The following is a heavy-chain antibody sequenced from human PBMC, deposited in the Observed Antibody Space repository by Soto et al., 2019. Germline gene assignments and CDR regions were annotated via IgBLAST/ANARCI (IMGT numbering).Heavy chain of an antibody. CDR2: INHSGST. CDR3: ARGIGYCSGGSCYSYYGMDV. V-gene: IGHV4-34*01. J-gene: IGHJ6*02. CDR1: GGSFSGYY. Sequence: PSETLSLTCAVYGGSFSGYYWSWIRQPPGKGLEWIGEINHSGSTNYNPSLKSRVTISVDTSKNQFSLKLSSVTAADTAVYYCARGIGYCSGGSCYSYYGMDVWGQGTTVTVSS. D-gene: IGHD2-15*01.